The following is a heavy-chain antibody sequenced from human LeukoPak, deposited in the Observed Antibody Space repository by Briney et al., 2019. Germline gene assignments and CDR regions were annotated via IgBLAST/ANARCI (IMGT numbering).Heavy chain of an antibody. CDR1: GGTFSSYA. CDR3: QGQKGVAAASGDAFDI. D-gene: IGHD6-13*01. CDR2: IIPIFGTA. V-gene: IGHV1-69*05. Sequence: SVKVSCKVSGGTFSSYAISWVRQAPGQGLEWMGGIIPIFGTANYAQKFQGRVTITTDESTSTAYMELSSLRSEDTAVYYCQGQKGVAAASGDAFDIWGQGTMVTVSS. J-gene: IGHJ3*02.